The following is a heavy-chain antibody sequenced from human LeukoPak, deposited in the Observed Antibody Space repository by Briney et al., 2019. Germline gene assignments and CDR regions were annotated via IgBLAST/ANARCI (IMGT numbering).Heavy chain of an antibody. CDR1: GYSISSGYY. V-gene: IGHV4-38-2*02. CDR3: ARHECPKINDAFDI. Sequence: SETLSLTCTVSGYSISSGYYWGWIRQPPGKGLEWIGSIYHTGSTYYNPSLKSRVTISVDTSKNQFSLKLSSVTAADTAVCYCARHECPKINDAFDIWGQGTMVTVSS. CDR2: IYHTGST. D-gene: IGHD3-3*01. J-gene: IGHJ3*02.